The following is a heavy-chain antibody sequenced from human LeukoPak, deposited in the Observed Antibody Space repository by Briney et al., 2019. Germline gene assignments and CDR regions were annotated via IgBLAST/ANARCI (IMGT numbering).Heavy chain of an antibody. Sequence: PGGSLRLSCAASGFTFSSYAMRWVRQAPGKGLEWVSIISGSGDSTYNADSVKGRFTISRDKSKNTLYLQMNSLRAEDTAVYYCAKDGGQEVDYWGQGTLVTVSS. V-gene: IGHV3-23*01. CDR1: GFTFSSYA. CDR2: ISGSGDST. CDR3: AKDGGQEVDY. J-gene: IGHJ4*02. D-gene: IGHD3-16*01.